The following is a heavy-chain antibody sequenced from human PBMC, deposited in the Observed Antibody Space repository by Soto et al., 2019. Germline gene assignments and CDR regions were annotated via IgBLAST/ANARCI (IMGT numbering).Heavy chain of an antibody. CDR2: IKQDGSEK. CDR1: GFTFSSYW. V-gene: IGHV3-7*01. CDR3: ARDAPGDIVVVVAARPSYYYYYYMDV. D-gene: IGHD2-15*01. Sequence: VQLVESGGGLVQPGGSLRLSCAASGFTFSSYWMSWVRQAPGKGLEWVANIKQDGSEKYYVDSVKGRFTISRDNAKNSLYLQMNSLRAEDTAVYYCARDAPGDIVVVVAARPSYYYYYYMDVWGKGTTVTVSS. J-gene: IGHJ6*03.